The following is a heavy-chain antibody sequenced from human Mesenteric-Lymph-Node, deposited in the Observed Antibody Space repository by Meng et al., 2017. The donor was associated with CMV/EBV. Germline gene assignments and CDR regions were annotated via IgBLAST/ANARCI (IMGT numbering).Heavy chain of an antibody. CDR3: ARDHAWGADY. CDR1: GYFFSDHF. D-gene: IGHD7-27*01. V-gene: IGHV1-2*02. CDR2: IKPNSGDT. Sequence: ASVKVSCKTSGYFFSDHFMNWVRQAPGQGLEWMGWIKPNSGDTNYAQNFQGRVTMTSDSSFNTAYMELSRLTSDDTAVYYCARDHAWGADYWGQGTLVTVSS. J-gene: IGHJ4*02.